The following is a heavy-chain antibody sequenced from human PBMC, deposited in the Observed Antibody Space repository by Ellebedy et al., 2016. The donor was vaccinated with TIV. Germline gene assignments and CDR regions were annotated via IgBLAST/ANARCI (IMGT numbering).Heavy chain of an antibody. CDR2: IYASRDT. J-gene: IGHJ4*02. Sequence: MPSETLSLSCTVSGASIGTHYWSWIRQPAGKGLEGIGRIYASRDTNYTPSLNSRVTLSVDTSKNQFSLRLTSVTAADTAVYYCVRAVTPKYWGQGALVTVSS. CDR1: GASIGTHY. CDR3: VRAVTPKY. V-gene: IGHV4-4*07. D-gene: IGHD4-23*01.